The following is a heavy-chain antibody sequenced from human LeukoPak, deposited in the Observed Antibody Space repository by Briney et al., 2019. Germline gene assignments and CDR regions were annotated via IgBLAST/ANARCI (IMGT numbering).Heavy chain of an antibody. CDR2: ISSSGSNI. V-gene: IGHV3-48*03. Sequence: GGSLRLSCAASGFTLSSYEMNWVRQAPGKGLEWVSYISSSGSNIYYADSVKGRFTISRDNAKNSLYLKMNSLRAEDTAVYYCAELGITMIGGVWGKGTTVTISS. J-gene: IGHJ6*04. CDR1: GFTLSSYE. D-gene: IGHD3-10*02. CDR3: AELGITMIGGV.